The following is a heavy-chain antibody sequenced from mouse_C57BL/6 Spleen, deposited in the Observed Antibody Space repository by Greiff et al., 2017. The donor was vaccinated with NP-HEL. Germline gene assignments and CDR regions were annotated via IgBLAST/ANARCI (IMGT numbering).Heavy chain of an antibody. V-gene: IGHV1-80*01. Sequence: VKLMESGAELVKPGASVKISCKASGYAFSSYWMNWVKQRPGKGLEWIGQIYPGDGDTNYNGKFKGKATLTADKSSSTAYMQLSSLTSEDSAVYFCARSSYYGSSYGKYFDYWGQGTTLTVSS. CDR1: GYAFSSYW. CDR2: IYPGDGDT. CDR3: ARSSYYGSSYGKYFDY. D-gene: IGHD1-1*01. J-gene: IGHJ2*01.